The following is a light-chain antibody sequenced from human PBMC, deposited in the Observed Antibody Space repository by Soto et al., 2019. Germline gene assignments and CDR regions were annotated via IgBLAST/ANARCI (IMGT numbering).Light chain of an antibody. CDR3: SSYATSRTRPWV. CDR2: EVR. CDR1: SSDIGDYDY. V-gene: IGLV2-14*01. J-gene: IGLJ3*02. Sequence: QSALTQPASVSGSPGQSITISCTGTSSDIGDYDYVSWYQHLPGKAPKLMIYEVRNRPSGVSNRFSGSKSGNTASLTISGLQAEDEADYYCSSYATSRTRPWVFGGGTKLTVL.